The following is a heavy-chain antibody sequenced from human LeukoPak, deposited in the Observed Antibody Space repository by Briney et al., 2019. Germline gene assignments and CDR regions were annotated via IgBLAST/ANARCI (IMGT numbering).Heavy chain of an antibody. CDR1: GFTFSSYA. V-gene: IGHV3-23*01. Sequence: GGSLRLSCAASGFTFSSYAMSWVRQAPGKGLEWVSAISGSGGSTCYADSVKGRLTISRDNSKNTLYLQMNSLRAEDTAVYYCAKAAYCSSTSCSDEYYYYYYGMDVWGQGTTVTVSS. CDR2: ISGSGGST. CDR3: AKAAYCSSTSCSDEYYYYYYGMDV. J-gene: IGHJ6*02. D-gene: IGHD2-2*01.